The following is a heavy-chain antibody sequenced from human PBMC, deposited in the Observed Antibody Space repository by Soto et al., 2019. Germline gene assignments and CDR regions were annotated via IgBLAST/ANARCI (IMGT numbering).Heavy chain of an antibody. D-gene: IGHD3-9*01. CDR1: RLTFSSYS. V-gene: IGHV3-21*01. Sequence: PGEPLRLSCAPSRLTFSSYSFNWVRQAHGKGLEWVSSISSSSMYIYYGDSVKGRFTISRDNAKNSLYLQMNSLRAEDTAVYYCTKDQGSNMLTGDIVDWAQGT. J-gene: IGHJ4*02. CDR3: TKDQGSNMLTGDIVD. CDR2: ISSSSMYI.